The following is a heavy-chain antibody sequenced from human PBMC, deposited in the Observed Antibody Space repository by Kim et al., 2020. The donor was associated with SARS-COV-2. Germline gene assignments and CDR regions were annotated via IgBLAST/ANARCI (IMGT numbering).Heavy chain of an antibody. CDR2: ISFSGST. J-gene: IGHJ4*02. D-gene: IGHD6-19*01. CDR1: DDSIYSSSHH. V-gene: IGHV4-39*01. Sequence: SETLSLICTVSDDSIYSSSHHWGWVRQPPGKGLEWIGSISFSGSTYYNPSLMSRVTMSLDTSKKQFSLRLSSVTAADTAVYYCARHIGPSGPDYWGQGTLVTVSS. CDR3: ARHIGPSGPDY.